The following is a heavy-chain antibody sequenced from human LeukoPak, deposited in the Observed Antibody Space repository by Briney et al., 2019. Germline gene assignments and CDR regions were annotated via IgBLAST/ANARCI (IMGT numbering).Heavy chain of an antibody. CDR3: ASSAKVLRYFDWLGLFDY. J-gene: IGHJ4*02. CDR2: IYSGGST. Sequence: GGSLRLSCAVSGFTVSSNYMSWVRQAPGKGLEWVSVIYSGGSTYYADSVKGRFTISRDNSKNTLYLQMNSLRAEDTAVYYCASSAKVLRYFDWLGLFDYWGQGTLVTVSS. V-gene: IGHV3-53*01. CDR1: GFTVSSNY. D-gene: IGHD3-9*01.